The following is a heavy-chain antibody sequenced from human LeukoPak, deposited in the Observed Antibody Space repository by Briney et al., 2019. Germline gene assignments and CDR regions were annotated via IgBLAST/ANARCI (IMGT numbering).Heavy chain of an antibody. D-gene: IGHD5-24*01. Sequence: NPSETLSLTCTVSGGSISSYYWSWIRQPPGKGLEWIGYIYYSGSTNYNPSLKSRVTISVDTSKYQFSLKLSSVTAADTAVYYCARLPVGRDGYPYYYYGMDVWGQGTTVTVSS. CDR3: ARLPVGRDGYPYYYYGMDV. CDR2: IYYSGST. V-gene: IGHV4-59*01. CDR1: GGSISSYY. J-gene: IGHJ6*02.